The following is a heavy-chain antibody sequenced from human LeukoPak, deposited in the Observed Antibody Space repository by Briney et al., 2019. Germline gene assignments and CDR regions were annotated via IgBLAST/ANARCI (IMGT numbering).Heavy chain of an antibody. CDR1: GFTFSSYG. V-gene: IGHV3-33*06. CDR3: AKDLESSWPDAFDI. D-gene: IGHD6-13*01. CDR2: IWYDGSNK. Sequence: GGSLRLSCAASGFTFSSYGMHWVRQAPGKGLEWVAVIWYDGSNKYYADSVKGRFTISRDNSKNTLYLQMNSLRAEDTAVYYCAKDLESSWPDAFDIWGQGTMVTVSS. J-gene: IGHJ3*02.